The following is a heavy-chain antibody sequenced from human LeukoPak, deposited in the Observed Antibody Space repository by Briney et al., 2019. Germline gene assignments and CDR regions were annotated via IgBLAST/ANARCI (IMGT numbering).Heavy chain of an antibody. Sequence: GASVRVSCNPSGHTFTSFGISWVRQAPGHGLEWMGWIGAYNGDTNYAQKFQGRVTMTTDTSTSTAYMDLRSLRSDDTAVYYCTRDHCRGDNCPSFDYWGQGTLVTVSS. D-gene: IGHD2-15*01. CDR3: TRDHCRGDNCPSFDY. V-gene: IGHV1-18*04. CDR1: GHTFTSFG. CDR2: IGAYNGDT. J-gene: IGHJ4*02.